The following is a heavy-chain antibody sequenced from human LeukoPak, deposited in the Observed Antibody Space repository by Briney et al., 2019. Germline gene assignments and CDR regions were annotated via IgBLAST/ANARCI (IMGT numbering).Heavy chain of an antibody. J-gene: IGHJ6*02. D-gene: IGHD6-13*01. CDR2: IIPTFGTA. Sequence: SVKVSCKASGGTFSSYAISWVRQAPGQGLEWMGGIIPTFGTANYAQKFQGRVTITADESTSTAYMELSSLRSEDTAVYYCAGLRYSSSWYGDGMDVWGQGTTVTVSS. CDR3: AGLRYSSSWYGDGMDV. V-gene: IGHV1-69*13. CDR1: GGTFSSYA.